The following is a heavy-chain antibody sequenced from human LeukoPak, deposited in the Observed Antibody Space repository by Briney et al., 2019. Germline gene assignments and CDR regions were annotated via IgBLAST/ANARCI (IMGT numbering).Heavy chain of an antibody. CDR1: GFTFSSYG. J-gene: IGHJ4*02. V-gene: IGHV3-30*18. CDR3: AKGEGATKSSCSDY. Sequence: PGRSLRLSCAASGFTFSSYGMHWVRQAPGKGLEWVAVISYDGSNKYYADSVKGRFTISRDNSKNTLYLQMNSLRAEDTAVYYCAKGEGATKSSCSDYWGQGTLVTVSS. D-gene: IGHD1-26*01. CDR2: ISYDGSNK.